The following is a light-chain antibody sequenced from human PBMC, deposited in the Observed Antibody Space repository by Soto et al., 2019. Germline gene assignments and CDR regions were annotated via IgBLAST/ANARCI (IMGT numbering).Light chain of an antibody. CDR2: TAS. CDR3: QKYNSAPRT. J-gene: IGKJ1*01. Sequence: DIQMTQSPSSLSASVGDRATITCRASQGIGSYLAWYQQKPGKAPKLLIYTASTLPAGVPSRFSGSGSGTYFTLTISSLQPEDVATYYRQKYNSAPRTFGQGTKVEIK. V-gene: IGKV1-27*01. CDR1: QGIGSY.